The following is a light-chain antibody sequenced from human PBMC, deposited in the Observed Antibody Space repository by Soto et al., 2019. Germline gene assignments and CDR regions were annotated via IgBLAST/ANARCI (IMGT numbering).Light chain of an antibody. CDR1: SSNIGAGYD. CDR2: GNC. Sequence: QSVLTQPPSVSGAPGQRVTISCTGSSSNIGAGYDVHWYQQLPGTAPKLLIYGNCNRPSGVPDRFSGSKSGTSASLAITGLQAEDEADYYCQSYDSSLSGSGVVFGGGTKLTVL. V-gene: IGLV1-40*01. J-gene: IGLJ2*01. CDR3: QSYDSSLSGSGVV.